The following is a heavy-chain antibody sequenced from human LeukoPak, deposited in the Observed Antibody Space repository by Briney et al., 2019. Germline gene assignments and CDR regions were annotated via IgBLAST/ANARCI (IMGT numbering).Heavy chain of an antibody. D-gene: IGHD3-22*01. CDR3: ARDKGVAIRAYDI. V-gene: IGHV3-21*06. J-gene: IGHJ3*02. Sequence: PGGSLRLSRVPSGFTFSTYNLTWFRQPPGKGLEWVSFIDASGNYIQYADSMKGRFTISRDNAQNSLFLQLNSLRVEDTAVYYCARDKGVAIRAYDIWGQGTMVTISS. CDR2: IDASGNYI. CDR1: GFTFSTYN.